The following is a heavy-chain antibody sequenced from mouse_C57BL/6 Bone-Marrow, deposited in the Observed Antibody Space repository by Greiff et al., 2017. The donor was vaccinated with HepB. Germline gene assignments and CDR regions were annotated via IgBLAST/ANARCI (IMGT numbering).Heavy chain of an antibody. Sequence: EVQWVESGGGLVKPGGSLKLSCAASGFTFSSYTMSWVRQTPEKRLEWVATISGGGGNTYYPDSVKGRFTISRDNAKNTLYLQMSSLRSEDTALYYCARIYFDYWGQGTTLTVSS. V-gene: IGHV5-9*01. J-gene: IGHJ2*01. CDR3: ARIYFDY. CDR2: ISGGGGNT. CDR1: GFTFSSYT.